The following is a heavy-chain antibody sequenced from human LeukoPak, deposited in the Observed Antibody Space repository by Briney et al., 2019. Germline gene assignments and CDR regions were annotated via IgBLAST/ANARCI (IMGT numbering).Heavy chain of an antibody. V-gene: IGHV4-34*01. D-gene: IGHD3-16*02. CDR3: ARASLGDYVWGSYRRKNWFDP. J-gene: IGHJ5*02. Sequence: SETLSLTCAVYGGSFSGYYWSWIRQPPGKGLKWIGEINHSGSTNYNPSLKSRVTISVDTSKNQFSLKLSSVTAADTAVYYCARASLGDYVWGSYRRKNWFDPWGQGTLVTVSS. CDR2: INHSGST. CDR1: GGSFSGYY.